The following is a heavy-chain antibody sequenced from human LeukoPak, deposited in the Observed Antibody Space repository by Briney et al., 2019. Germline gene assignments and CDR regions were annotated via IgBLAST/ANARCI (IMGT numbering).Heavy chain of an antibody. CDR3: AKSGSGTFRPFS. Sequence: GGSLRLSCAASGFTFSSYAMSWVRQAPGKGLEWVLLISGSGYSTYYADSVKGRFTIPRDDSNNMLSLQMNGLRADDTALYYCAKSGSGTFRPFSWRQGTLVTVPS. J-gene: IGHJ5*02. D-gene: IGHD3-10*01. V-gene: IGHV3-23*01. CDR1: GFTFSSYA. CDR2: ISGSGYST.